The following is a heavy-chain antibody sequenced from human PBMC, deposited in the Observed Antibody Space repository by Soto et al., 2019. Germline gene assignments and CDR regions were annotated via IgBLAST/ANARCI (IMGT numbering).Heavy chain of an antibody. CDR3: AKVGIDHYNGFDA. Sequence: GGSLRLSCVASGFRFSRSAMGWIRQPPGRGLDWVSAISGTGGNTYFADSVEGRFVISRDNSKNTLYLQMNSLRAEDTAVYYCAKVGIDHYNGFDAWGQGTTVTVSS. J-gene: IGHJ6*02. D-gene: IGHD2-8*01. CDR1: GFRFSRSA. CDR2: ISGTGGNT. V-gene: IGHV3-23*01.